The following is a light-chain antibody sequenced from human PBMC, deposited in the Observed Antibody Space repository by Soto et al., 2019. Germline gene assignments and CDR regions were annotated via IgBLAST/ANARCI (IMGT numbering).Light chain of an antibody. CDR1: QSVSSSY. J-gene: IGKJ1*01. Sequence: EVVLTQSPGTLSLSPGERATISCRASQSVSSSYLGWYQQKPGQAPRLLIYGASSRATGIPDRFRGSGSVTDFTLTVSRLEPEDFAVYYCQHYGSSPTTFGQGTKVEVK. CDR2: GAS. V-gene: IGKV3-20*01. CDR3: QHYGSSPTT.